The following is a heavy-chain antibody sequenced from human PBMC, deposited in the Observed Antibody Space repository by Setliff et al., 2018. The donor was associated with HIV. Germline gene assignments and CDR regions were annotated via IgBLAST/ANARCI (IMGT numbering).Heavy chain of an antibody. V-gene: IGHV4-4*07. J-gene: IGHJ4*02. CDR3: ARDQKGYSYGYFDS. D-gene: IGHD5-18*01. CDR2: MHTSGNT. Sequence: SETLSLTCTVSGYSISSGYYWSWIRQPAGKGLEWIGRMHTSGNTNYNPSLKSRVTMSVDTSKNQFSLRLSSVTAADTAVYYCARDQKGYSYGYFDSWGQGTLVTVSS. CDR1: GYSISSGYY.